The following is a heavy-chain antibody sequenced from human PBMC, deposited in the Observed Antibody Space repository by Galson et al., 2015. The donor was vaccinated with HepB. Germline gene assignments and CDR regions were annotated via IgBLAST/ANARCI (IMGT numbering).Heavy chain of an antibody. J-gene: IGHJ6*02. V-gene: IGHV3-48*04. CDR2: ISPNTWTR. CDR1: GFAFSSYS. Sequence: AASGFAFSSYSMNWVRQAPGKGLEWIAYISPNTWTRFYADSVKGRFTVSRDNNKNSVDLQLSSLRADDTAVYFCARERRPNHGYYWAMDAWGQGTTVTVSS. CDR3: ARERRPNHGYYWAMDA.